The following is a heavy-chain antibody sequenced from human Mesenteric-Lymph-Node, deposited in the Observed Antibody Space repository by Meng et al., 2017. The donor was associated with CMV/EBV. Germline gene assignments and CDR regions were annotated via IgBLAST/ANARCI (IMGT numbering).Heavy chain of an antibody. CDR1: GGSTSSSGYY. CDR2: IYCGGNT. CDR3: VRQPYLGNYDKEI. Sequence: GGSTSSSGYYGGWIRQPEGKGLGWIELIYCGGNTFYTPYLRSGVTISVDTTKNQFSLKLSSVTAADTAVYCCVRQPYLGNYDKEIWGQETLVTVSS. J-gene: IGHJ4*02. V-gene: IGHV4-39*01. D-gene: IGHD3-22*01.